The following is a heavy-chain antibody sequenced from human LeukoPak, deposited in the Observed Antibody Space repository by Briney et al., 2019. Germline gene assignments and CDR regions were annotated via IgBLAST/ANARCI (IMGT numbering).Heavy chain of an antibody. V-gene: IGHV3-72*01. CDR1: GFTFSDHY. CDR2: SRNKANGYTT. Sequence: GGSLRLSCAVSGFTFSDHYMDWVRQAPGKGPEWVGRSRNKANGYTTEYAASVKGRFTISRDDSKNSLYLQMNSLKTEDTAVYYCARGRGGLGNFDYWGQGTLVTVSS. CDR3: ARGRGGLGNFDY. J-gene: IGHJ4*02. D-gene: IGHD2-15*01.